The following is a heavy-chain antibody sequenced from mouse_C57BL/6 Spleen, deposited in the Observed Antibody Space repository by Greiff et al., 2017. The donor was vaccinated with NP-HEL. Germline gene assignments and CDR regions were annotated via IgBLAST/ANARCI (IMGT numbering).Heavy chain of an antibody. CDR3: TTSDYYGSRAY. D-gene: IGHD1-1*01. Sequence: EVKLVESGAELVRPGASVKLSCTASGFNIKDDYMHWVKQRPEQGLEWIGWIDPENGDTEYASKFQGKATITADTSSNTAYLQLSSLTSEDTAVYYCTTSDYYGSRAYWGQGTLVTVSA. V-gene: IGHV14-4*01. J-gene: IGHJ3*01. CDR2: IDPENGDT. CDR1: GFNIKDDY.